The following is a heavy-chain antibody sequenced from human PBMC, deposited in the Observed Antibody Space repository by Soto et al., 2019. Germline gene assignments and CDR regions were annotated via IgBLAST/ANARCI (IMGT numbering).Heavy chain of an antibody. D-gene: IGHD4-17*01. CDR1: GGSISSYY. J-gene: IGHJ3*02. Sequence: SETLSLTCTVSGGSISSYYWSWIRQPPGKGLEWIGYIYYSGSTNYNPSLKSRVTISVDTSKNQFSLKLSSVTAADTAVYYCARDLTYGDYGVGSDAFDIWGQGTIVTVSS. V-gene: IGHV4-59*01. CDR3: ARDLTYGDYGVGSDAFDI. CDR2: IYYSGST.